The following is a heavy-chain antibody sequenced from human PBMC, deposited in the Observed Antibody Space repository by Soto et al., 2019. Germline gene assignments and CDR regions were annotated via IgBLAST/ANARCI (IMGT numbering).Heavy chain of an antibody. Sequence: QVQLQESGPGLVKPSGTLSLTCAVSSGSISSSNWWSWVRQPPGKGLEWIGEIYHSGSTNYNPSLKMRVTISVDKSKSQCSLKLRSVTAADTAVYYCAKRHDNHWFHPWGQGTLVTVSS. CDR2: IYHSGST. D-gene: IGHD1-1*01. J-gene: IGHJ5*02. CDR1: SGSISSSNW. CDR3: AKRHDNHWFHP. V-gene: IGHV4-4*02.